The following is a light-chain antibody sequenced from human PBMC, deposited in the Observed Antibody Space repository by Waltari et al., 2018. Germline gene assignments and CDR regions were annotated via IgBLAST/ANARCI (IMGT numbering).Light chain of an antibody. Sequence: DIVMTQSPDSLAVSLGERATINCKFSQSVLYSSNDKNYFAWYQQKAGQPPKLLISWASTRESGVPDRFSGSGSGTDFTLTISSLQAEDVAVYYCQQYHSPPLTFGGGTRVEIK. CDR1: QSVLYSSNDKNY. V-gene: IGKV4-1*01. J-gene: IGKJ4*01. CDR3: QQYHSPPLT. CDR2: WAS.